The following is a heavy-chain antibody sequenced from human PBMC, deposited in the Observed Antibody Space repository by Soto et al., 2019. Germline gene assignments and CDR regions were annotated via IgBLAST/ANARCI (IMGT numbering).Heavy chain of an antibody. D-gene: IGHD2-15*01. V-gene: IGHV3-15*07. CDR3: TTGSVEGV. J-gene: IGHJ6*02. CDR2: IKTKIEGEKK. Sequence: QLVESGGGLVRPGGSLRLSCSASGLSISSAWMNWVRQAQGKGLEWVGRIKTKIEGEKKHYAAPVNGRFTVSRDDSKNMLYLQMNSLKADDPALYYCTTGSVEGVWGQGTTVTVSS. CDR1: GLSISSAW.